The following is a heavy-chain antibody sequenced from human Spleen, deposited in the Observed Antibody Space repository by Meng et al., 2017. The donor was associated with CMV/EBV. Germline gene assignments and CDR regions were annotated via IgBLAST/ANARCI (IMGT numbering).Heavy chain of an antibody. J-gene: IGHJ6*02. CDR1: GYTFTSYG. D-gene: IGHD2-2*01. CDR2: ISAYNGNT. Sequence: ASVKVSCKASGYTFTSYGISWVRQAPGQGLEWMGWISAYNGNTNYAQKLQGRVTMTTDTSTSTAYMELRSLRSDDTAVYYCARIQISYCTSTTCYDPYYYAMDVWGQGTTVTVSS. V-gene: IGHV1-18*01. CDR3: ARIQISYCTSTTCYDPYYYAMDV.